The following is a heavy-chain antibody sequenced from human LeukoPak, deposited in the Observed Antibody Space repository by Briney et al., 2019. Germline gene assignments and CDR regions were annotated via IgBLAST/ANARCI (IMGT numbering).Heavy chain of an antibody. CDR1: GLTFSSYP. CDR2: ISGGGGST. D-gene: IGHD3-10*01. Sequence: GGSLRLSCAASGLTFSSYPMTWVRQAPGKGLEWVSAISGGGGSTHYADSVKGRFTISRDNSKNTLYLQMNSLRAEDTAVYFCAKGAYFSGSYGFAFDYWGQGTLVAVSS. J-gene: IGHJ4*02. CDR3: AKGAYFSGSYGFAFDY. V-gene: IGHV3-23*01.